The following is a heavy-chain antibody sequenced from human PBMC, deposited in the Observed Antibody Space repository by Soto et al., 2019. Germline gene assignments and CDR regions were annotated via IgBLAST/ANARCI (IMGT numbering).Heavy chain of an antibody. V-gene: IGHV4-31*03. J-gene: IGHJ4*02. Sequence: SETLSLTCTVSGGSVSSGDYYWSWIRQLPGKDLEWIAYIYYNGNTYYTPSLKSRATISLDTSRNQFFLNLNSVTAADTAVYYFARDGGPSHGRGPPPYFAYGGQGTLVTVSS. CDR1: GGSVSSGDYY. CDR2: IYYNGNT. CDR3: ARDGGPSHGRGPPPYFAY. D-gene: IGHD3-16*01.